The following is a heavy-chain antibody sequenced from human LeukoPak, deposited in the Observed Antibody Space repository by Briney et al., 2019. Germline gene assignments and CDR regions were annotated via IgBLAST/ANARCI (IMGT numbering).Heavy chain of an antibody. CDR3: AKDVAGVRGVRGGFDY. J-gene: IGHJ4*02. D-gene: IGHD3-10*01. CDR2: IGGSGVST. Sequence: PGGSLRLSCAASGFTFSSYAMSWVRQVPGKGLEWVSAIGGSGVSTYYADSVKGRFTISRDNSKNTLYLQMSTVRAEDTAIYYCAKDVAGVRGVRGGFDYWGQGTLVTVSS. CDR1: GFTFSSYA. V-gene: IGHV3-23*01.